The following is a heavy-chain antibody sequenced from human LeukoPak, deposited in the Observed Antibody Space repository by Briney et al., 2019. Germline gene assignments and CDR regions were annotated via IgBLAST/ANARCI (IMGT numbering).Heavy chain of an antibody. CDR1: GGSISSYY. Sequence: SETLSLTCTASGGSISSYYWSWIRQPPGKGLEWIGSIYYSGSTYYNPSLKSRVTISVDTSKNQFSLKLSSVTAADTAVYYCARIAVAGTGWGQGTLVTVSS. CDR2: IYYSGST. V-gene: IGHV4-59*12. CDR3: ARIAVAGTG. D-gene: IGHD6-19*01. J-gene: IGHJ4*02.